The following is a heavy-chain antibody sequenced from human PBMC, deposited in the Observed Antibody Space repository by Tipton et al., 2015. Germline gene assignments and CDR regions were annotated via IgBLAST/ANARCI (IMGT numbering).Heavy chain of an antibody. D-gene: IGHD5/OR15-5a*01. J-gene: IGHJ4*02. CDR3: ARGNGVYHYLRTSVPSYFFNS. CDR2: ISETGSNI. CDR1: GFTFGSYI. V-gene: IGHV3-23*01. Sequence: SLRLSCAASGFTFGSYIMSWVRQAPGKGLEWVSLISETGSNIDYADSVKGRFTISRDDSKNTLYLQMNSVRVEDTAVYFCARGNGVYHYLRTSVPSYFFNSWGQGTLVIVSS.